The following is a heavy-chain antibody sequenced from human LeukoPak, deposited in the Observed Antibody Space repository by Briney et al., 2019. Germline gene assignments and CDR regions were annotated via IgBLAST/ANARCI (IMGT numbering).Heavy chain of an antibody. J-gene: IGHJ4*02. CDR3: VKALRFDYFDH. D-gene: IGHD3-10*01. Sequence: PGGSLRLSCAASGFTFNDYPMHWVRQAPGKGLEWVSGITWNGDRLDYADSVKGRFTISRDNDQNTLYLQMNNLRGEDTALYYCVKALRFDYFDHWGQGTLVTVSP. CDR2: ITWNGDRL. CDR1: GFTFNDYP. V-gene: IGHV3-9*01.